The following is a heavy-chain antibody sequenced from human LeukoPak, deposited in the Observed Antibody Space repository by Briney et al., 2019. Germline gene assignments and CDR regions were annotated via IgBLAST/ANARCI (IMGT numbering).Heavy chain of an antibody. D-gene: IGHD3-10*01. CDR2: INAYNGNT. J-gene: IGHJ6*02. CDR1: GHTFTSYG. CDR3: ARAFYSSPDYGSGSYYNLYSYGMDV. V-gene: IGHV1-18*01. Sequence: ASVKVSCKASGHTFTSYGISWVRQAPGQGLGWMGGINAYNGNTNYAQKLQGRVTMTTDTSTSTAYMELRSLRSDDTAVYYCARAFYSSPDYGSGSYYNLYSYGMDVWGQGTTVTVSS.